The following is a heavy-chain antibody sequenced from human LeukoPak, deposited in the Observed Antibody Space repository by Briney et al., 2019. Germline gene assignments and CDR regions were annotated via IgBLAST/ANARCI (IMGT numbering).Heavy chain of an antibody. CDR3: ARINYYGSGSYGGVDP. Sequence: GESLKISCKGSGYSFTSYWIGWVRQMPGKGLEWMGIIYPGDSDTRYSPSFQGQVTISADKSISTAYLQWSSLKASDTAMYYCARINYYGSGSYGGVDPWGQGTLVTVSS. CDR1: GYSFTSYW. D-gene: IGHD3-10*01. CDR2: IYPGDSDT. J-gene: IGHJ5*02. V-gene: IGHV5-51*01.